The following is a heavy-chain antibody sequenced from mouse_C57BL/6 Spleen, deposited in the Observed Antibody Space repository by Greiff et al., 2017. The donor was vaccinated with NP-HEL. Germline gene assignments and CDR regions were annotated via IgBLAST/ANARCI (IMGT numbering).Heavy chain of an antibody. CDR3: ARSLYYGNYCDY. D-gene: IGHD1-1*01. V-gene: IGHV1-26*01. CDR2: INPNNGGT. J-gene: IGHJ2*01. CDR1: GYTFTDYY. Sequence: EVQLQQSGPELVKPGASVKISCKASGYTFTDYYMNWVKQSHGKSLEWIGDINPNNGGTSYNQKFKGKATLTVDKSSSTAYMDLRSLTSEDSAVYYCARSLYYGNYCDYWGQGTTLTVSS.